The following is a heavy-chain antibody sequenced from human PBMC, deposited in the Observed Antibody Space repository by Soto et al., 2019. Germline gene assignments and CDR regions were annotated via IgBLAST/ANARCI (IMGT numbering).Heavy chain of an antibody. V-gene: IGHV5-51*01. CDR3: ARSLVYGNSDAFDI. D-gene: IGHD6-13*01. CDR2: IYPGDSDT. Sequence: GESLKISCKGSGYNFNRYWIGWVRQMPGKGLEWMGVIYPGDSDTRYSPSLQGQVTISADKSSSAAYLQWSSLQASDTATYYCARSLVYGNSDAFDIWGQGTMVTVSS. J-gene: IGHJ3*02. CDR1: GYNFNRYW.